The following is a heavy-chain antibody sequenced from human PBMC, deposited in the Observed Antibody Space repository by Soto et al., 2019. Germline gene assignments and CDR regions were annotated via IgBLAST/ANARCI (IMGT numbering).Heavy chain of an antibody. D-gene: IGHD3-9*01. CDR2: ISYDGSNK. V-gene: IGHV3-30-3*01. CDR3: ARVWAGHAVLTGRHYYYYDGMDV. CDR1: GLTFSSYA. J-gene: IGHJ6*02. Sequence: GGSLRLSCAASGLTFSSYAMHWVRQAPGKGLEWVAVISYDGSNKYYADSVKGRFTISRDNSKNTLYLQMNSLRAEDTAVYYCARVWAGHAVLTGRHYYYYDGMDVWGQGTTVTDS.